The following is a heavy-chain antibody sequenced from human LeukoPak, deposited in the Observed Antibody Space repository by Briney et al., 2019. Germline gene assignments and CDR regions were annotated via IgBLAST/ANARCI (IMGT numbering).Heavy chain of an antibody. D-gene: IGHD1-14*01. CDR1: GSPFTTYE. CDR3: ARGPRNDP. V-gene: IGHV1-8*01. J-gene: IGHJ5*02. Sequence: ASVTVPCKTSGSPFTTYEINWVRQAAGQGLEWMGWVHPNTGNTAYAQRFQGRVSMTKDTFISTAYMELSSLTSNDTAVYFCARGPRNDPWGQGTLVTVSS. CDR2: VHPNTGNT.